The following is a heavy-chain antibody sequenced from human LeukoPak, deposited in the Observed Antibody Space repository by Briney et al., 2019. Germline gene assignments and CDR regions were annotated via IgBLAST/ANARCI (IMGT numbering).Heavy chain of an antibody. Sequence: SETLSLTCTVSGGSIGSSRHYWVWIRQPPGKGLEWVGSISYSGTTSYNPSLKSRVTMSVDTSKNQFSLKLNSLTTADTAVYYCTRGAGWLIDYWGQGTLVTVSS. CDR2: ISYSGTT. J-gene: IGHJ4*02. CDR1: GGSIGSSRHY. CDR3: TRGAGWLIDY. V-gene: IGHV4-39*07. D-gene: IGHD3-16*01.